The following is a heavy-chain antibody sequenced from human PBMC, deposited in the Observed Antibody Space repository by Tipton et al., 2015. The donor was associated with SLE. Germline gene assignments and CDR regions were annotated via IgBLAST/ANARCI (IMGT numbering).Heavy chain of an antibody. Sequence: TLSLTCTVSGGSISSGGYYWSWIRQHPGKGLEWIGYIYYSGSTYYNPSLKSRVTISVETSKNQFSLKLSSVTAADTAVYYCEAVAGRNAFDIWGQGTMVTVSS. V-gene: IGHV4-31*03. D-gene: IGHD6-19*01. CDR1: GGSISSGGYY. J-gene: IGHJ3*02. CDR2: IYYSGST. CDR3: EAVAGRNAFDI.